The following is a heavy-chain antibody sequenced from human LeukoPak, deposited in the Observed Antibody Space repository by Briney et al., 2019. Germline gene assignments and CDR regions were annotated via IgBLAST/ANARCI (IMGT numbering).Heavy chain of an antibody. J-gene: IGHJ2*01. Sequence: HPGGSLRLSCTASGFICSDYAMSWARQAPGKGLEGVAGIRSSGSGGNRYYGDGVKGRFTISRDTSKNILFIQMTTLRAEDTAIYYCAKDRTVGASSWYFDLWGRGTLVTVSS. CDR1: GFICSDYA. CDR3: AKDRTVGASSWYFDL. D-gene: IGHD1-26*01. CDR2: IRSSGSGGNR. V-gene: IGHV3-23*02.